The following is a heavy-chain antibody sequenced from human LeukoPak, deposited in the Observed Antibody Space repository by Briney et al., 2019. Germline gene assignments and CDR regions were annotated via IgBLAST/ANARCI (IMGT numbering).Heavy chain of an antibody. CDR3: ARAGITVVRGVITH. V-gene: IGHV3-21*01. J-gene: IGHJ4*02. D-gene: IGHD3-10*01. Sequence: GGSLRLSCAASGFTFSSYSMNWVRQAPGKGLEWVSSISSSSSYIYYADSVKGRFTISRDNAKNSLYLQMNSLRAEDTAVYYCARAGITVVRGVITHWGQGTLVTVSS. CDR2: ISSSSSYI. CDR1: GFTFSSYS.